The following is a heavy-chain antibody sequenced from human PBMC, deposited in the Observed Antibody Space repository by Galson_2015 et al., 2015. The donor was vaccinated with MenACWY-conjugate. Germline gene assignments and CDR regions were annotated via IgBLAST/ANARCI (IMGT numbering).Heavy chain of an antibody. CDR3: AKPDPMIGYRGRLDY. V-gene: IGHV3-23*01. D-gene: IGHD5-12*01. J-gene: IGHJ4*02. CDR1: GFTFSSYA. Sequence: SLRLSCAASGFTFSSYAMSWVRQAPGKGLEWLSTIDGSDGSTSYADSVRGRFTISRDNSKNTLYLQMNSLRAEDTAVYYCAKPDPMIGYRGRLDYWGKGTLVTVSS. CDR2: IDGSDGST.